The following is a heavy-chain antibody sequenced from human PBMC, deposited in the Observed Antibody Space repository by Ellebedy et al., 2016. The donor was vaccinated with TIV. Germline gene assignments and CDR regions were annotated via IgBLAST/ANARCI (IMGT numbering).Heavy chain of an antibody. J-gene: IGHJ4*01. D-gene: IGHD1-1*01. CDR3: ARSPATGTVDY. Sequence: GGSLRLXXVASGFTFSNYWMHWVRQAPGKGLDWVANIKEDGSAIYYVDSVKGRFTISRDNAKNSLYLQLNSLRAEDTAVYYCARSPATGTVDYWGHGTLVTVSS. CDR1: GFTFSNYW. CDR2: IKEDGSAI. V-gene: IGHV3-7*01.